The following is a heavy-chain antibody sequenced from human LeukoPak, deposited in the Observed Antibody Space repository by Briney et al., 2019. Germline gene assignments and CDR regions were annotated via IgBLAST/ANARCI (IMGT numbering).Heavy chain of an antibody. CDR1: GFTFSSYS. CDR3: ARDVMIVPRVGLDY. CDR2: ISSSSSYI. Sequence: PGGSLRLSCAASGFTFSSYSMNWVRQAPGKGLEWVSSISSSSSYIYYADSVKGRFTISRDNAKNSLYLQMNSLRAEDTAVYYCARDVMIVPRVGLDYWGQGTLVTVSS. D-gene: IGHD3-22*01. J-gene: IGHJ4*02. V-gene: IGHV3-21*01.